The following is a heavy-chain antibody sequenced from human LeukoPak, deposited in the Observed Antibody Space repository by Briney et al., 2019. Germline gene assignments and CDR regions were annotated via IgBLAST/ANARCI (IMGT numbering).Heavy chain of an antibody. CDR3: ARESGLLRGYSYGH. CDR1: GFTFTSYA. V-gene: IGHV3-30*04. Sequence: GGSLRLSCAASGFTFTSYAMHWVRQAPGKGLEWVAIITSDGSNKHYADSVKGRFTISRDNSRSTLYLQMNSLRVEDTAVYYCARESGLLRGYSYGHWGQGTLVTVSS. CDR2: ITSDGSNK. J-gene: IGHJ4*02. D-gene: IGHD5-18*01.